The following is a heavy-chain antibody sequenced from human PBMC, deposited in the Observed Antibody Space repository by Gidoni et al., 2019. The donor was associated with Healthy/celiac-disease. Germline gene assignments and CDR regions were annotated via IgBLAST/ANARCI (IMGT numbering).Heavy chain of an antibody. J-gene: IGHJ4*02. CDR1: GFTFSSYR. V-gene: IGHV3-21*01. Sequence: EVQLVESGGGLVKPGGSLRLSCAASGFTFSSYRMNWVRQAPGKGLEWVSSISSSSSYIYYADSVKGRFTISRDNAKNSLYLQMNSLRAEDTAVYYCARERFTEWLVSYRYYFDYWGQGTLVTVSS. D-gene: IGHD6-19*01. CDR2: ISSSSSYI. CDR3: ARERFTEWLVSYRYYFDY.